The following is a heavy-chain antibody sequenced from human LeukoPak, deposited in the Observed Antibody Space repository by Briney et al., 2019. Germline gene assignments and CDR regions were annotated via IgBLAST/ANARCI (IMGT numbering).Heavy chain of an antibody. Sequence: SETLSLTCTVSGGSISTYFWSWIRQSPGKGLEWIGYIHASGSTNYNPSLESRVIISIDTSKNQFSLTLRSVTAADTAIYYCARLLRWSEDGFDIWGQGTVVAISS. CDR1: GGSISTYF. CDR2: IHASGST. V-gene: IGHV4-4*09. J-gene: IGHJ3*02. D-gene: IGHD2-15*01. CDR3: ARLLRWSEDGFDI.